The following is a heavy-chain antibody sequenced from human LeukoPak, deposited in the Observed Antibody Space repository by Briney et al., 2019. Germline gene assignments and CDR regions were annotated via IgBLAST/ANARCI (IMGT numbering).Heavy chain of an antibody. J-gene: IGHJ4*02. CDR1: GYTFTSYA. CDR3: ARDTYVWGSYRPLGY. CDR2: INAGNGNT. V-gene: IGHV1-3*01. D-gene: IGHD3-16*02. Sequence: HRASVKVSCKASGYTFTSYAMHWVRQAPGQRLEWMGWINAGNGNTKYSQKFQGRVTITRDTSASTAYMELSSLGSEDTAVYYCARDTYVWGSYRPLGYWGQGTLVTVSS.